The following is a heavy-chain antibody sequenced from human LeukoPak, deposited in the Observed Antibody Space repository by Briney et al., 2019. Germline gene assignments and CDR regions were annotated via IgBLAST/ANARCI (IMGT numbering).Heavy chain of an antibody. Sequence: SETLSLTCTVSGGSISSSSYYWGWIRQPPGKGLEWIGSIYYGGITYYSPSLKSRVTISVDTSKNQFSLKLSSVTAADTVVYYCARVAHDLYPYYFDYWGQGTLVTVSS. CDR3: ARVAHDLYPYYFDY. CDR1: GGSISSSSYY. J-gene: IGHJ4*02. CDR2: IYYGGIT. V-gene: IGHV4-39*07. D-gene: IGHD5/OR15-5a*01.